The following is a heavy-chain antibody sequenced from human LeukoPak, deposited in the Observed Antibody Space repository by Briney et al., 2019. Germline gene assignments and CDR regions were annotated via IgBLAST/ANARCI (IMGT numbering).Heavy chain of an antibody. CDR3: AKDWDDYYDSSGYPLYDAFDI. CDR1: GFTFSNYW. D-gene: IGHD3-22*01. CDR2: ISGSGGST. J-gene: IGHJ3*02. Sequence: GGSLRLSCAASGFTFSNYWMSWVRQAPGKGLEWVSAISGSGGSTYYADSVKGRFTISRDNSKNTLYLQMNSLRAEDTAVYYCAKDWDDYYDSSGYPLYDAFDIWGQGTMVTVSS. V-gene: IGHV3-23*01.